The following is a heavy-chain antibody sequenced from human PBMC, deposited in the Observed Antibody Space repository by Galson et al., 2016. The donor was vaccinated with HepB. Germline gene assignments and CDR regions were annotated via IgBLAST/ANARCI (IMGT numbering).Heavy chain of an antibody. CDR3: AHSRAGELFFDY. Sequence: PALVKPTQTLTLTCSISGESLSTSGVGVGWIRQPPGKALESLAPIYWDDDTRYSPSLRSRLTITKDTSKNQVVLTMTNMDPVDTATYYCAHSRAGELFFDYWGQGTLVTVSS. D-gene: IGHD3-10*01. V-gene: IGHV2-5*02. CDR2: IYWDDDT. J-gene: IGHJ4*02. CDR1: GESLSTSGVG.